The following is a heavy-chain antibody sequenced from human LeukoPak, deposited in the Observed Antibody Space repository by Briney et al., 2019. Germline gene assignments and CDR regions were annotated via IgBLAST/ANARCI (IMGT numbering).Heavy chain of an antibody. CDR2: IRSKANSYAT. D-gene: IGHD2-8*01. CDR1: GFXFSGSA. J-gene: IGHJ6*02. Sequence: GGSLKLSCAASGFXFSGSAIHWVRQASGKGLEWVGRIRSKANSYATAYAASVKGRLTISRDDSKNTAYLQMNSLKTEDTAVYYCTATQPYCTNGVCYFWGGYYYYGMDVWGQGTTVTVSS. V-gene: IGHV3-73*01. CDR3: TATQPYCTNGVCYFWGGYYYYGMDV.